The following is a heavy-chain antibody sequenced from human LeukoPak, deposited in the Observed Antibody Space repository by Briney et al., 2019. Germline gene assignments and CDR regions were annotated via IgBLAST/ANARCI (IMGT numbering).Heavy chain of an antibody. CDR1: GGSISSYY. Sequence: PSETLSLTCTVSGGSISSYYWSWIRQPPGKRLEWIGEINHSGSTNYNPSLKSRVTISVDTSKNQFSLKLSSVTAADTAVYYCASNQRRGYSYGYTYWGQGTLVTVSS. CDR3: ASNQRRGYSYGYTY. J-gene: IGHJ4*02. CDR2: INHSGST. V-gene: IGHV4-34*01. D-gene: IGHD5-18*01.